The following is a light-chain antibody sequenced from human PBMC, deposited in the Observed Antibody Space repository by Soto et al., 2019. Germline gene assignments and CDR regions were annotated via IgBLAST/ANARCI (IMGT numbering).Light chain of an antibody. CDR2: GAS. CDR3: QQYGSSPRT. Sequence: EIVLTQSPGSLSLSPGERATLSCRASQSVSSSFVAWYQQKSGQAPRLLIYGASSRATGIPDRFSGSGSGTDFTLTISRLEPEDFAVYYCQQYGSSPRTFGQGTKVDI. J-gene: IGKJ1*01. CDR1: QSVSSSF. V-gene: IGKV3-20*01.